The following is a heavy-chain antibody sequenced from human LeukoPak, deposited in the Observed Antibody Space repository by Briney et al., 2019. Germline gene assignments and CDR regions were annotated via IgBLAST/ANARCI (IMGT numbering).Heavy chain of an antibody. CDR3: AELRITMIGGV. J-gene: IGHJ6*04. CDR1: GFTFSSYW. Sequence: HPGGSLRLSCAASGFTFSSYWMSWVRQAPGKGLEWVANIKRDGSEKYYVDSVKGRFTISRDNAKNSLYLQMNSLRAEDTAVYYSAELRITMIGGVWGKGTTVTISS. D-gene: IGHD3-10*02. CDR2: IKRDGSEK. V-gene: IGHV3-7*01.